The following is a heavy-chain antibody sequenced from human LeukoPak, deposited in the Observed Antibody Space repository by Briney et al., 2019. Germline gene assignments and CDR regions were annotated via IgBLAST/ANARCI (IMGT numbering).Heavy chain of an antibody. CDR3: SRGGSEEDY. V-gene: IGHV4-34*01. CDR2: INHSGST. Sequence: PSETLSLTCAVFGESFSGYYWGWIRQPPGKGLEWIGEINHSGSTNYNPSLKSRVTISVDTSKNQFSLKLSSVTAADSAVYYCSRGGSEEDYWGQGTLVTVSS. D-gene: IGHD2-15*01. CDR1: GESFSGYY. J-gene: IGHJ4*02.